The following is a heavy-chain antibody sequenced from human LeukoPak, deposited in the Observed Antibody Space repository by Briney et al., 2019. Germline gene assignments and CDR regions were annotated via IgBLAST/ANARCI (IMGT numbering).Heavy chain of an antibody. CDR1: GFAFSSYS. D-gene: IGHD6-13*01. J-gene: IGHJ4*02. CDR3: ARASLSEIIAAEAFFDS. Sequence: PGGSLRLSCAASGFAFSSYSVNWVRQAPGKGLEWVSSISGSSTYIYSANSLKGRFSISRDNAKNSLYLQMNSLRAEGTAVYFCARASLSEIIAAEAFFDSWGQGTLVTVSS. CDR2: ISGSSTYI. V-gene: IGHV3-21*01.